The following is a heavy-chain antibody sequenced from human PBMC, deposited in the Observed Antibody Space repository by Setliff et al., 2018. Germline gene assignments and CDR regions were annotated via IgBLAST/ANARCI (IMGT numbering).Heavy chain of an antibody. CDR2: IIPIFGTA. CDR1: GGTFSSYA. D-gene: IGHD4-17*01. CDR3: ARDLIDPDYGDYLSFYYYGMDV. Sequence: GASVKVSCKASGGTFSSYAISWVRQAPGQGLEWMGGIIPIFGTANYAQKFQGRVTITRNTSISTAYMELSSLRSEDTAVYYCARDLIDPDYGDYLSFYYYGMDVWGQGTTVTVSS. V-gene: IGHV1-69*05. J-gene: IGHJ6*02.